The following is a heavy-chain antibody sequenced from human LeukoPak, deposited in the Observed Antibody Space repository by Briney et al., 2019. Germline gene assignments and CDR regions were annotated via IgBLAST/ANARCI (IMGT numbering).Heavy chain of an antibody. CDR3: ARVWGSGYITP. Sequence: GASVKVSCKASGGTFSSYDINWVRQAPGQGLEWMGGIMPMFGKTNYAQKLQGRVTMTTDTSTSTAYMELRSLRSDDTAVYYCARVWGSGYITPWGQGTLVTVSS. CDR1: GGTFSSYD. V-gene: IGHV1-18*01. CDR2: IMPMFGKT. D-gene: IGHD6-19*01. J-gene: IGHJ5*02.